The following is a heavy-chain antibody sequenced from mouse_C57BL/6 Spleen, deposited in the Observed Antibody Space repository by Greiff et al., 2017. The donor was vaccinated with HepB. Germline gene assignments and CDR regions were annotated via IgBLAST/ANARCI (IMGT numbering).Heavy chain of an antibody. V-gene: IGHV2-2*01. CDR3: ARTRGTSDDGYYGAWFAY. CDR2: IWSGGST. J-gene: IGHJ3*01. CDR1: GFSLTSYG. D-gene: IGHD2-3*01. Sequence: QVQLKESGPGLVQPSQSLSITCTVSGFSLTSYGVHWVRQSPGKGLEWLGVIWSGGSTDYNAAFISRLSISKDNSKSQVFFKMNSLQADDTAIYYCARTRGTSDDGYYGAWFAYWGQGTLVTVSA.